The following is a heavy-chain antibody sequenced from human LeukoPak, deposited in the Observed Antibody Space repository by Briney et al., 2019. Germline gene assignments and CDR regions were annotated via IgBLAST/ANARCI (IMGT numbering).Heavy chain of an antibody. D-gene: IGHD6-6*01. Sequence: PSETLSLTCTVSGGSISSYYWSWIRQPPGKGLEWIGYIYYSGISTNYNPSLKSRVTISVDTSKNQFSLKLSSVTAADTAVYYCARDGLGYSSSFFDYWGQGTLVTVSS. V-gene: IGHV4-59*12. CDR2: IYYSGIST. CDR3: ARDGLGYSSSFFDY. J-gene: IGHJ4*02. CDR1: GGSISSYY.